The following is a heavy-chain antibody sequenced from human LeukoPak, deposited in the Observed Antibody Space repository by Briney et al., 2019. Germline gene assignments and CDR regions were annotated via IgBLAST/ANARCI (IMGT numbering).Heavy chain of an antibody. CDR1: GGSISSYY. D-gene: IGHD2-15*01. V-gene: IGHV4-59*01. CDR3: ARGVVAALFDY. CDR2: IYYSGST. J-gene: IGHJ4*02. Sequence: PSETLSLTCTVSGGSISSYYWSWIRQPPGKGLEWIGYIYYSGSTNYNPSFKSRVTISVDTSKNQFSLKLSSVTAADTAVYYCARGVVAALFDYWGQGTLVTVSS.